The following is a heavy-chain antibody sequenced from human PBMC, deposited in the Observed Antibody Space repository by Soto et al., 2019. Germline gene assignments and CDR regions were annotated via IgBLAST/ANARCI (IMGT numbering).Heavy chain of an antibody. CDR3: AKARWYYDSSGPNYFDY. CDR2: ISGSGGST. J-gene: IGHJ4*02. D-gene: IGHD3-22*01. V-gene: IGHV3-23*01. CDR1: GFTFSSYA. Sequence: GGSLRLSCAASGFTFSSYAMSWVRQAPGKGLGWVSAISGSGGSTFYPDSVKGRFTISRDISKNTLYLQMNSLRAEDTALYYCAKARWYYDSSGPNYFDYWGQGTLVTVSS.